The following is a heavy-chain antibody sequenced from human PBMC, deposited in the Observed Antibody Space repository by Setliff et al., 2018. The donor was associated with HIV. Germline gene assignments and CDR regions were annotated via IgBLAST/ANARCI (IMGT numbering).Heavy chain of an antibody. J-gene: IGHJ4*02. V-gene: IGHV4-34*01. CDR1: GGSFSGYY. CDR3: ARLSGDYYYFDY. CDR2: INHSGST. D-gene: IGHD2-21*02. Sequence: PSETLSLTCAVYGGSFSGYYWSWIRQPPGKGLEWIGEINHSGSTNYNPSLKSRVTISLDTSKNQFSLKLTSVTAADTAVYYCARLSGDYYYFDYWGRGTLVTVSS.